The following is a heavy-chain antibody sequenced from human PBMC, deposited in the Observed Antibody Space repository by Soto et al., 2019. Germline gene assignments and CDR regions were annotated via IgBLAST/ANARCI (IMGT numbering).Heavy chain of an antibody. CDR2: FDPEDGET. J-gene: IGHJ6*02. Sequence: ASVKVSCKVSGYTLTELSMHWVRQAPGKGLEWMGGFDPEDGETIYAQKFQGRVTMTEDTSTDTAYMELSSLRSEDTAVYYCATVQRYYGWGGDYYYSGRDVGGQGTTDTVSS. V-gene: IGHV1-24*01. CDR3: ATVQRYYGWGGDYYYSGRDV. D-gene: IGHD3-10*01. CDR1: GYTLTELS.